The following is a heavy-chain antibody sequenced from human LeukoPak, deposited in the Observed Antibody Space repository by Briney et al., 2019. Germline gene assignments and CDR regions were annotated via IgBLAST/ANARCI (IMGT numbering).Heavy chain of an antibody. CDR3: ASPPAVVPLLRFLDENLAFDI. V-gene: IGHV4-39*01. J-gene: IGHJ3*02. D-gene: IGHD3-3*01. CDR1: GGSISSSSYC. Sequence: KPSETLSLTCTVSGGSISSSSYCWGWIRQPPGKGLEWIGSIYYSGSTYYNPSLKSRVTISVDTSKNQFSLKLSSVTAADTAVYYCASPPAVVPLLRFLDENLAFDIWGQGTMVTVSS. CDR2: IYYSGST.